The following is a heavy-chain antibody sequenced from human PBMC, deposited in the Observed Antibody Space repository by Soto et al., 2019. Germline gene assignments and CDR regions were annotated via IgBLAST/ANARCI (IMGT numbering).Heavy chain of an antibody. Sequence: QVQLMQSGAEVKKPGASVKVSCKASGDTFTEYYIHWVRQAPGQGLEWMGTVNPSGGHTTYAQHFLGRVTXTXXXCXSTLYMELTSLTSEDTAVYYCARGGHVVVVTAALDYWGQGTLVTVSS. J-gene: IGHJ4*02. CDR1: GDTFTEYY. D-gene: IGHD2-21*02. V-gene: IGHV1-46*01. CDR3: ARGGHVVVVTAALDY. CDR2: VNPSGGHT.